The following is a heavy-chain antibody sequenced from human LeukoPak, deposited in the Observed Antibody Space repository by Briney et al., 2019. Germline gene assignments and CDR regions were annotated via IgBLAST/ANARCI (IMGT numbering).Heavy chain of an antibody. CDR1: GFTFSSYW. D-gene: IGHD2-2*01. Sequence: GGSLRLSCAASGFTFSSYWMSWVRQAPGKGLEWVANIKQDGSEKYYVDSAKGRFTISRDNVKNSLYLQMNSLRAEDTAVYYCARDGGGDIVVVPAVDFDYWGQGTLVTVSS. CDR3: ARDGGGDIVVVPAVDFDY. V-gene: IGHV3-7*03. CDR2: IKQDGSEK. J-gene: IGHJ4*02.